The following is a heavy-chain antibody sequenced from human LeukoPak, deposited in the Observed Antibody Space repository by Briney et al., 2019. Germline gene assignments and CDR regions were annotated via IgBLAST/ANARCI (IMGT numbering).Heavy chain of an antibody. D-gene: IGHD2-8*01. V-gene: IGHV1-46*01. CDR3: ASVYLYGMDV. J-gene: IGHJ6*02. CDR2: INPSGGST. CDR1: GYTFTSYY. Sequence: ASVKVSCKASGYTFTSYYMHWVRQAPGQGLEWMGIINPSGGSTNYAQKFQGRVTMTRDTPTNTAYMELSSLRTEDTAVYYCASVYLYGMDVWGQGTTVTVSS.